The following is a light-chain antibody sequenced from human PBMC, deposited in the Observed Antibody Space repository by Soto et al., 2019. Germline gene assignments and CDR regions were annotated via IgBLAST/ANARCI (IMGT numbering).Light chain of an antibody. CDR2: EGS. CDR1: SSDVGGYKL. V-gene: IGLV2-23*01. J-gene: IGLJ3*02. Sequence: HSALTQPASVSGSPGQSITISCTGTSSDVGGYKLVSWYQQHPGKAPKVLLYEGSERPSGVSDRFSGSKSGNTASLTISGLQAEDEADYYCCSYAGTTTWVFGGGTKLTVL. CDR3: CSYAGTTTWV.